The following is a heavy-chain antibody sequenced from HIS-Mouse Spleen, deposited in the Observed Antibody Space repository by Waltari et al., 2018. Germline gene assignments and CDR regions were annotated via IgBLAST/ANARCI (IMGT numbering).Heavy chain of an antibody. CDR1: GGSISSSCYS. J-gene: IGHJ2*01. D-gene: IGHD6-13*01. CDR2: IYYSGST. V-gene: IGHV4-39*07. Sequence: QLQLQESGPGLVKPSETLSLTCTVSGGSISSSCYSWSWIRQPPGKGLEWIGSIYYSGSTYYNPSLKSRVTISVDTSKNQFSLKLSSVTAADTAVYYCAREIPYSSSWYDWYFDLWGRGTLVTVSS. CDR3: AREIPYSSSWYDWYFDL.